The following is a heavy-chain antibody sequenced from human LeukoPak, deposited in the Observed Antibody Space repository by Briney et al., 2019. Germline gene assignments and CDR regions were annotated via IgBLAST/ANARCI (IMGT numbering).Heavy chain of an antibody. CDR2: INPNSGGT. CDR1: RYTFTGYY. J-gene: IGHJ4*02. CDR3: ARGVSLDFWSGYYTTSFDY. V-gene: IGHV1-2*02. D-gene: IGHD3-3*01. Sequence: ASVKVSCKASRYTFTGYYMHWVRQAPGQGLEWMGWINPNSGGTNYAQKFQGRVTMTRDTSISTAYMELSRLRSDDTAVYYCARGVSLDFWSGYYTTSFDYWGQGTLVTVSS.